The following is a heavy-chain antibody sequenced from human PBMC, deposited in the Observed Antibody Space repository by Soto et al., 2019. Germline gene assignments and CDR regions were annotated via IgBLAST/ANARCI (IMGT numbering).Heavy chain of an antibody. CDR2: ISYDGSNK. J-gene: IGHJ4*02. Sequence: GGSLRLSCAASGFTFSSYGMHWVRQAPGKGLEWVAVISYDGSNKYYADSVKGRFTISRDNSKNTLYLQMNSLRAEDTAVYYCAKDRITMIVAAPTSWGQGTLVTVSS. CDR1: GFTFSSYG. V-gene: IGHV3-30*18. D-gene: IGHD3-22*01. CDR3: AKDRITMIVAAPTS.